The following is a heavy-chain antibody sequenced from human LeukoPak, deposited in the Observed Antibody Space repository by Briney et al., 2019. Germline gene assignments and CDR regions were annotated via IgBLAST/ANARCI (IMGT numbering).Heavy chain of an antibody. CDR2: IIPIFGTA. CDR1: GGTFSSYA. V-gene: IGHV1-69*06. Sequence: ASVKVSCKASGGTFSSYAISWVRQAPGQGLEWMGGIIPIFGTANYAQKFQGRVTITAYKSTSTAYMELSSLRSEDTAVYYCARGLWFGEFAFDYWGQGTLVTVSS. J-gene: IGHJ4*02. D-gene: IGHD3-10*01. CDR3: ARGLWFGEFAFDY.